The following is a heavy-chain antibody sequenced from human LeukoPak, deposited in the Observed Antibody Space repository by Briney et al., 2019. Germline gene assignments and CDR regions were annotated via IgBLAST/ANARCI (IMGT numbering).Heavy chain of an antibody. Sequence: GGSLRLSCAASGFTFSSYSMNWVRQAPGKGLEWVSSISSSSSYIYYADSVKGRFTISRDNAKNSLYLQMNSLRADDTAVYYCVRFAAGGSYYYYMDVWGKGTTVTVSS. CDR2: ISSSSSYI. D-gene: IGHD6-25*01. CDR3: VRFAAGGSYYYYMDV. J-gene: IGHJ6*03. CDR1: GFTFSSYS. V-gene: IGHV3-21*01.